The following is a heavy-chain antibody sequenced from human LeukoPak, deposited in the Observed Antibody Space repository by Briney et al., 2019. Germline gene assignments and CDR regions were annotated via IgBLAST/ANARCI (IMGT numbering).Heavy chain of an antibody. V-gene: IGHV1-69*13. CDR1: GGTFSSYA. CDR3: ARELSTQGITTFGMDV. CDR2: IIPIFGTA. J-gene: IGHJ6*02. Sequence: SVKVSCKASGGTFSSYAISWVRQAPGQGLEWMGGIIPIFGTANYARKFQGRVTITADESTSTAYMELSSLRSEDTAVYYCARELSTQGITTFGMDVWGQGTTVTVSS. D-gene: IGHD3-3*01.